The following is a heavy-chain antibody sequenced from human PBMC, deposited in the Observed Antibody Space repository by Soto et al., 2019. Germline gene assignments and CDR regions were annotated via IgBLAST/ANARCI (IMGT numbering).Heavy chain of an antibody. CDR1: GFTFSTYA. CDR3: ARGEHGLDN. D-gene: IGHD2-8*01. CDR2: VSNDGRNK. Sequence: QVQLLESGGGVVQPGRSLRLSCAASGFTFSTYAMHWVRQPPGKGLEWVAVVSNDGRNKFYADSVRGRFTISRDNSKNTLYLEMDSLRVEDTSVFYCARGEHGLDNWGQGSLVLVSP. V-gene: IGHV3-30-3*01. J-gene: IGHJ4*02.